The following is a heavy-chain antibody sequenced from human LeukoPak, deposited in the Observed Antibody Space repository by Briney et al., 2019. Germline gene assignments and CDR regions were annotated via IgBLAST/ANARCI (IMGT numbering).Heavy chain of an antibody. CDR1: GFTFSSYW. V-gene: IGHV3-7*01. Sequence: GGSLRLSCAASGFTFSSYWKNWVRQAPGKGLEWVASMKQDGSEKYYVDSVKGRFTISRDNAKNSLYLQMNSLRAEDTAVYYCARSPGRYYYGMDVWGQGTTVTVSS. CDR3: ARSPGRYYYGMDV. J-gene: IGHJ6*02. D-gene: IGHD1-26*01. CDR2: MKQDGSEK.